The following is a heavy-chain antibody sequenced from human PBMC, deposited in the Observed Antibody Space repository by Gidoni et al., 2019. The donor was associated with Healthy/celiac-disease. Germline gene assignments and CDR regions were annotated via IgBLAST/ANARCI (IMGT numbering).Heavy chain of an antibody. Sequence: QVQLVESGGGLVKPGGSLRLSCAASGFTFRDYYMSWIRQAPGKGLEWVSYISSSSSYTNYADSVKGRFTISRDNAKNSLYLQMNSLRAEDTAVYYCARVVAAAGTGYFDYWGQGTLVTVSS. CDR1: GFTFRDYY. D-gene: IGHD6-13*01. CDR2: ISSSSSYT. CDR3: ARVVAAAGTGYFDY. V-gene: IGHV3-11*06. J-gene: IGHJ4*02.